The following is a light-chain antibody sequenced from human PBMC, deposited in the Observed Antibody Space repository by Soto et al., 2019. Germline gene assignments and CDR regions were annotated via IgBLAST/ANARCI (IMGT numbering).Light chain of an antibody. V-gene: IGKV3-20*01. Sequence: EIVLTQSPGTLSLSPGERATLSCRASQSVSSRYLAWYQQKPGQAPRLLIYGASSRATGIPDRFSGSGSGTDCTLTISRLEPEDFEVYYCQQYGSSLLFTFGPGTKVDIK. CDR1: QSVSSRY. CDR2: GAS. CDR3: QQYGSSLLFT. J-gene: IGKJ3*01.